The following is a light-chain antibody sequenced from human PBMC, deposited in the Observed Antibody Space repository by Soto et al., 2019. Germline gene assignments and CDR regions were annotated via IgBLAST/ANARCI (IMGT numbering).Light chain of an antibody. CDR2: DAS. V-gene: IGKV1-33*01. J-gene: IGKJ1*01. Sequence: DIQMTQSPSSLSASVGDRVTITCQASQDISNYLNWYQQKPGKAPKLLIYDASNLETGVPSRFSERGSGPDFTFPISSRQPENMPTYYCQQYDNLPRWRSGKGTKVKSN. CDR3: QQYDNLPRWR. CDR1: QDISNY.